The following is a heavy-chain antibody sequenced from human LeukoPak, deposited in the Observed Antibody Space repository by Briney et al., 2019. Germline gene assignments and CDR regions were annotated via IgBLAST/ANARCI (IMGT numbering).Heavy chain of an antibody. V-gene: IGHV3-33*06. Sequence: PGGSLRLSCAASGFTYSHYGMHWVRQAPGKGLEWVAVIWSDATEKYYGDAVKGRFTISRDNSRNTLYLQMNSLRVEDTAVYYWAKDAQRGFDYSNSLEYWGQGTLVTVSS. D-gene: IGHD4-11*01. CDR1: GFTYSHYG. CDR3: AKDAQRGFDYSNSLEY. J-gene: IGHJ4*02. CDR2: IWSDATEK.